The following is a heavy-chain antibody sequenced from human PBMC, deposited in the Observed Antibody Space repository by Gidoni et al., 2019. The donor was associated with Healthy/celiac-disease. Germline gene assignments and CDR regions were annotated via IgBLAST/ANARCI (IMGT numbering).Heavy chain of an antibody. CDR3: AKDSGSPGYCSSTSCPRPYYYYGMDV. CDR1: GFTFDDYT. D-gene: IGHD2-2*01. CDR2: ISWDGGIT. V-gene: IGHV3-43*01. Sequence: EVQLVESGGVVVQPGGSLRLSCAASGFTFDDYTMHWVRQAPGKGLEWVSLISWDGGITYYADSVKGRFTISRDNSKNSLYLQMNSLRTEDTALYYCAKDSGSPGYCSSTSCPRPYYYYGMDVWGQGTTVTVSS. J-gene: IGHJ6*02.